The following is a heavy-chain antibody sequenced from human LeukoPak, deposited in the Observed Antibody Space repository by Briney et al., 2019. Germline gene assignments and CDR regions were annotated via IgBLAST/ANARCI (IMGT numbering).Heavy chain of an antibody. D-gene: IGHD6-13*01. Sequence: GRSLSLSCVASGFTFKNYAMTWVRQAAGKGLEWVSGISGSGDTTYYADSGKGRFTISRDNSKNTLYLQMTNPRADDTAVYYCAKESIAAAGPYFDYWGQGTLVTVSS. V-gene: IGHV3-23*01. CDR1: GFTFKNYA. CDR3: AKESIAAAGPYFDY. CDR2: ISGSGDTT. J-gene: IGHJ4*02.